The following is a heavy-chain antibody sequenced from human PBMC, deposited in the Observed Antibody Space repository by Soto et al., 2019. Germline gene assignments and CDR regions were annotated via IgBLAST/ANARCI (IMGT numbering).Heavy chain of an antibody. CDR1: GFTFSSYE. CDR2: ISSSGSTI. J-gene: IGHJ4*02. CDR3: APGIAVAGYYFDY. D-gene: IGHD6-19*01. V-gene: IGHV3-48*03. Sequence: GGSLRLSCAASGFTFSSYEMNWVRQAPGKGLEWVSYISSSGSTIYYADSVKGRFTISRDNAKNSLYLQMNSLRAEDTAVYYCAPGIAVAGYYFDYWGQGTLVTVSS.